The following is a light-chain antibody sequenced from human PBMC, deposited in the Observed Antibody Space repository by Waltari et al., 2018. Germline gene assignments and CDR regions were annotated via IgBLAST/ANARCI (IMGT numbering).Light chain of an antibody. J-gene: IGLJ3*02. CDR1: SSNIGSNV. Sequence: QSVLTQPPSASGTPGQRVTISCSGGSSNIGSNVVHWYQRLPGTAPRLLIYSNNQRPSGVPDRFSRSKSGTSASLAISGLQPDDEADYYCATWDDRLTGVLFGGGTKVSVL. CDR3: ATWDDRLTGVL. V-gene: IGLV1-44*01. CDR2: SNN.